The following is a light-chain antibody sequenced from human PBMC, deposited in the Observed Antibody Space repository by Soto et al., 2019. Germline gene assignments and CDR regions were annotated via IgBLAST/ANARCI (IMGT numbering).Light chain of an antibody. Sequence: VLTQSPGTLSLSPGERATISCRARQSISRYYLAWYQHKPGQAPRLLMNGASSRATGIPHRFSGSGSGTDFTLTISSLEPEDCGVYYCQQYGSSSYTFGQGTKLEIK. J-gene: IGKJ2*01. V-gene: IGKV3-20*01. CDR1: QSISRYY. CDR2: GAS. CDR3: QQYGSSSYT.